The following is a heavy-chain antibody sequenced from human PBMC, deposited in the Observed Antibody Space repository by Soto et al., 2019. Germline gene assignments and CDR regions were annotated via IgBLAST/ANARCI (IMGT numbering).Heavy chain of an antibody. CDR3: TRHESVYGSGSYYVDY. Sequence: GESLKISCKGSGYSFTRYWIGWVRQMPGKGLEWMGIIYPGDSGTRYSPSFQGQVTISVDKSISTAYLQWSSLKASDTAMYYCTRHESVYGSGSYYVDYWGQGTLVTVSS. V-gene: IGHV5-51*01. D-gene: IGHD3-10*01. CDR1: GYSFTRYW. J-gene: IGHJ4*02. CDR2: IYPGDSGT.